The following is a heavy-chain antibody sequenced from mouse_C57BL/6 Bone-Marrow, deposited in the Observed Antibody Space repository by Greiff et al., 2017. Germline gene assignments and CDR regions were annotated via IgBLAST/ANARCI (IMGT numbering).Heavy chain of an antibody. V-gene: IGHV1-26*01. CDR2: INPNNGGT. J-gene: IGHJ1*03. CDR1: GYTFTDYY. D-gene: IGHD1-1*01. CDR3: ASTVVDWYFDV. Sequence: EVKLQQSGPELVKPGASVKISCKASGYTFTDYYMNWVKQSHGKSLEWIGDINPNNGGTSYNQKFKGKATLTLDKSSSTAYMELRSLTSEDSAVYYCASTVVDWYFDVWGTGTTVTVSS.